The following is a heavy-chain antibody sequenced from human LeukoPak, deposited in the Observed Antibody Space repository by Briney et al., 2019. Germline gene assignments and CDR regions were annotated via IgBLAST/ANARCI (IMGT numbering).Heavy chain of an antibody. CDR1: GYTFTSYG. V-gene: IGHV1-18*01. CDR3: ARDNSGITGIWVWFDP. J-gene: IGHJ5*02. D-gene: IGHD1-20*01. Sequence: GASVKVSCKASGYTFTSYGISWVRQAPGQGLEWMGWISAYNGNTNYAQKLQGRVTMTTDTSTSTAYMELRSLRSDDTAVYYCARDNSGITGIWVWFDPWGQGTLVTVSS. CDR2: ISAYNGNT.